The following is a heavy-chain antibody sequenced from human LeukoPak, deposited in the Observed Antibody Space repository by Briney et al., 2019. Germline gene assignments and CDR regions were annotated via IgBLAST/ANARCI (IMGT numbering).Heavy chain of an antibody. CDR1: GGTFRSYA. CDR3: ARDQGYRYGYGDFDY. D-gene: IGHD5-18*01. CDR2: IIPIFGTA. Sequence: ASVKVSCKASGGTFRSYAISWVRQPPGKGLDWMGGIIPIFGTANYAQKFQGRVTITADESTSTAYMELSSLRSEDTAVYYCARDQGYRYGYGDFDYWGQGTLVTVSS. V-gene: IGHV1-69*01. J-gene: IGHJ4*02.